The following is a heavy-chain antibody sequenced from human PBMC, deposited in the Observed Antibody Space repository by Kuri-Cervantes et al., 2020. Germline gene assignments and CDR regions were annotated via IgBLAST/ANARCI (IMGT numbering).Heavy chain of an antibody. CDR2: ISYDGSNK. CDR1: GFPLRTYS. Sequence: GGSLRLSCEASGFPLRTYSMNWVRQVPGKGLEWVAVISYDGSNKYYADSVKGRFTISRDNSKNTLYLQMNSLRSEDTAVYYCARWATIAAAGTHYFDYWGQGTLVTVSS. CDR3: ARWATIAAAGTHYFDY. V-gene: IGHV3-30*05. J-gene: IGHJ4*02. D-gene: IGHD6-13*01.